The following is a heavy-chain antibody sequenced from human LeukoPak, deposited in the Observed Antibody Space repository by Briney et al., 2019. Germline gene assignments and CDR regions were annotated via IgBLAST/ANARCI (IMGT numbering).Heavy chain of an antibody. CDR3: AKGYSYGHF. J-gene: IGHJ4*02. Sequence: GGSLRLSCAASGFTFSDYYMSWIRQAPGQGLEWLSYTSSSSTYTNYADSVKGRFSISRDNAKNSVYLQMNSLRAEDTAVYYCAKGYSYGHFWGQGTLVTVSS. CDR2: TSSSSTYT. V-gene: IGHV3-11*03. CDR1: GFTFSDYY. D-gene: IGHD5-18*01.